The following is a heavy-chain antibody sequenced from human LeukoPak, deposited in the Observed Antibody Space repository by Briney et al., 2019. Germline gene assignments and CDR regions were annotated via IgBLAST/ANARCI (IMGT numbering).Heavy chain of an antibody. CDR1: GYSFTSYL. V-gene: IGHV5-51*01. CDR2: IYPGGSDT. J-gene: IGHJ4*02. Sequence: GESLKISCKGSGYSFTSYLIGWVGRMPGKGLEWMGIIYPGGSDTRYSPAFQGKVTIPADKSISTAYLQCSSLKASDTAIYYCARRYCSSTSCYAGIDYWGQGTLVTVSS. CDR3: ARRYCSSTSCYAGIDY. D-gene: IGHD2-2*01.